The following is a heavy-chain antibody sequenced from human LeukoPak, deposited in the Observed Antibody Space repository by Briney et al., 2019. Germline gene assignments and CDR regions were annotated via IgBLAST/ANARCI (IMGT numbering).Heavy chain of an antibody. CDR1: GGTFSSYA. CDR2: IIPILGIA. J-gene: IGHJ4*02. Sequence: ASVKVSCKASGGTFSSYAISWVRQAPGQGLEWMGRIIPILGIANYAQKFQGRVTITADESTSTAYMELSSLRSEDTAIYYCARDNPPYCNGGSCYSYWGQGTLVTISS. D-gene: IGHD2-15*01. V-gene: IGHV1-69*04. CDR3: ARDNPPYCNGGSCYSY.